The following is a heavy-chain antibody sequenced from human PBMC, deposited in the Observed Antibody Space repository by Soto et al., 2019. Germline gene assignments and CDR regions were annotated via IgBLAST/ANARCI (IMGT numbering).Heavy chain of an antibody. Sequence: SVKVSCKASGYSFTDYHIHWVRQAPGQGLEWLGRINPKSGGQRTAQNFQGWVTMTTDTSISTASMELTRLTSDDTAIYYCARGDSTDCSNGVCSFFYNHGMDVW. CDR1: GYSFTDYH. CDR3: ARGDSTDCSNGVCSFFYNHGMDV. CDR2: INPKSGGQ. D-gene: IGHD2-8*01. V-gene: IGHV1-2*04. J-gene: IGHJ6*01.